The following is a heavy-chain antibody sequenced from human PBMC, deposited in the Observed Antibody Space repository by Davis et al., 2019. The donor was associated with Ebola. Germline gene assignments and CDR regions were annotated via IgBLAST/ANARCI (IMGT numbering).Heavy chain of an antibody. V-gene: IGHV3-64D*06. CDR2: INDNGGKT. D-gene: IGHD1-26*01. Sequence: GESLKISCSASGFTFNNYAMHWVRQAPGRGLDFVSGINDNGGKTHYADSVKGRFTISRDDSRSTVYLQMSSLTVEDTALYYCVKDRRGSYAFDIWGQGTMVTVSS. J-gene: IGHJ3*02. CDR3: VKDRRGSYAFDI. CDR1: GFTFNNYA.